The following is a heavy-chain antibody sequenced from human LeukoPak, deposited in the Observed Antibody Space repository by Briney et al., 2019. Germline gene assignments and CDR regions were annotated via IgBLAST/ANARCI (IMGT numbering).Heavy chain of an antibody. V-gene: IGHV3-30*03. CDR2: ISNDGGNK. D-gene: IGHD4-17*01. CDR1: GFTFSRYG. J-gene: IGHJ6*02. CDR3: ARDRRYYGDYYFYGLDV. Sequence: GGSLRLSCAASGFTFSRYGIHWVRQAPGKGLEWVAVISNDGGNKYYADSVKGRFTISRDNSKNTLYLQMNSLRAEDTAVYYCARDRRYYGDYYFYGLDVWGQGTTVTVSS.